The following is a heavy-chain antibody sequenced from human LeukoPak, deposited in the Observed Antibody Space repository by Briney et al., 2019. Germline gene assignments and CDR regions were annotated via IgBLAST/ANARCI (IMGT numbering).Heavy chain of an antibody. CDR2: IYYSGST. D-gene: IGHD1-26*01. CDR1: SGSITSYY. J-gene: IGHJ3*02. Sequence: SETLSLTCSVSSGSITSYYWNWLRQPPGKGPEWIGYIYYSGSTNYNPSVKSRVTMSVDTSKNQFSLKLNSVTAADTAVYYCATLWRLGASTGEAFDIWGQGTMVTVSS. V-gene: IGHV4-59*01. CDR3: ATLWRLGASTGEAFDI.